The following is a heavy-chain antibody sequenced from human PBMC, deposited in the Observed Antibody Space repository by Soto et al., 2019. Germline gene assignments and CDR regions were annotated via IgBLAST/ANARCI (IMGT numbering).Heavy chain of an antibody. Sequence: EVQLVESGGGLVKPGGSLRLSCAASGFTFSDAWMSWVRQAPGKGLEWVGRIKNKTDGGTTDYAAPVKGRFSISRDDSKNTLYLQMNSLKTEDTAVYYCTGARGDYWGQGTLVTVSS. CDR1: GFTFSDAW. D-gene: IGHD1-26*01. J-gene: IGHJ4*02. V-gene: IGHV3-15*01. CDR3: TGARGDY. CDR2: IKNKTDGGTT.